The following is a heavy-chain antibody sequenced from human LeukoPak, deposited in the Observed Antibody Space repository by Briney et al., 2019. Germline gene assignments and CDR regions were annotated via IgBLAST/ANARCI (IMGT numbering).Heavy chain of an antibody. D-gene: IGHD3-22*01. CDR2: ISSSSSYI. CDR1: GFTFSSYS. V-gene: IGHV3-21*01. Sequence: GGSLRLSCAASGFTFSSYSMNWVRQAPGKGLEWVSSISSSSSYIYYADSVKGRFTISRDNAKNSLYLQMNSLRAEDTAVYYCARDDTMIAGNDYWGQGTLVTVSS. CDR3: ARDDTMIAGNDY. J-gene: IGHJ4*02.